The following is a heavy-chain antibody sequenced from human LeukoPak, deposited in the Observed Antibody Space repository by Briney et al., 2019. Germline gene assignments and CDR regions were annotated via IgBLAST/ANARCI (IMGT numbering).Heavy chain of an antibody. Sequence: PSETLSLTCTVSGGSISSGSDYWSWIRQPAGKGLEWIGRIYTSGSTNYNPSLKSRVTMSVDTSKNQFSLKLSSVTAADTAVYYCARARPDYYDRPTFDYWGQGTLVTVST. CDR3: ARARPDYYDRPTFDY. D-gene: IGHD3-22*01. CDR1: GGSISSGSDY. CDR2: IYTSGST. J-gene: IGHJ4*02. V-gene: IGHV4-61*02.